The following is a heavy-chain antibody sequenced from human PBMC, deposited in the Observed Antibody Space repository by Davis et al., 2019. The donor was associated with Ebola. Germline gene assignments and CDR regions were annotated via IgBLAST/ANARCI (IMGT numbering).Heavy chain of an antibody. V-gene: IGHV3-23*01. Sequence: GSLTLSCAVSGFTFSSYAMRWVRQAPGNGLEWVSVICCSGGSTYYADSVKGRFTIPRDNSKNTLYLQMNSLRAEDTAVYYCAGQNLGIAVAGTGYWGQRTLVTVSS. D-gene: IGHD6-19*01. CDR1: GFTFSSYA. CDR2: ICCSGGST. CDR3: AGQNLGIAVAGTGY. J-gene: IGHJ4*02.